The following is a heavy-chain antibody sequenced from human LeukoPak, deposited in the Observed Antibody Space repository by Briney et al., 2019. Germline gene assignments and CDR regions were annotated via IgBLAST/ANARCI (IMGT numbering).Heavy chain of an antibody. CDR1: GFTFSSYG. D-gene: IGHD3-10*01. V-gene: IGHV3-30*02. CDR2: IRYDGSNK. Sequence: GGPLRLSCAASGFTFSSYGMHWVRQAPGKGLEWVAFIRYDGSNKYYADSVKGRFTISRDNSKNTLYLQMNSLRAEDTAVYYCAKDVTMVRGVIYYYYYYMDVWGKGTTVTVSS. CDR3: AKDVTMVRGVIYYYYYYMDV. J-gene: IGHJ6*03.